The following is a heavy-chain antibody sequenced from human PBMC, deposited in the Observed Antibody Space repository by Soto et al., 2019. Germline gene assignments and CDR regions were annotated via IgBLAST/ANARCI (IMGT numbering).Heavy chain of an antibody. V-gene: IGHV3-33*01. J-gene: IGHJ4*02. CDR3: ASAAGNDYGDYLSGRDFDY. D-gene: IGHD4-17*01. CDR1: GFTISSYG. CDR2: IWYDGSNK. Sequence: QVQLVESGGGVAQPGRSLRLSCAASGFTISSYGMHRVRQAPGKGLEWVAVIWYDGSNKFYAASVKGRFTISRDNSKNTVNLQMNSLRAEDTAVYYCASAAGNDYGDYLSGRDFDYWGQGTLVTVSS.